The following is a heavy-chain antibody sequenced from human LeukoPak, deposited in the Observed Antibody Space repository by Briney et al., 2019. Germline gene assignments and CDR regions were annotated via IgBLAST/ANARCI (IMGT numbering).Heavy chain of an antibody. J-gene: IGHJ3*02. CDR2: IKQDGSEK. CDR3: AREYYYDPGAFDI. Sequence: GGSLRLSCAASGFTFDDYAMHWVRQAPGKGLEWVANIKQDGSEKYYVDSVKGRFTISRDNAKNSLYLQMNSLRAEDTAVYYCAREYYYDPGAFDIWGQGTMVTVSS. CDR1: GFTFDDYA. V-gene: IGHV3-7*01. D-gene: IGHD3-22*01.